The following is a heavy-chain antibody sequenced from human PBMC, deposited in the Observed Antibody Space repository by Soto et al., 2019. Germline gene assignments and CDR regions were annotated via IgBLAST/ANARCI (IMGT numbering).Heavy chain of an antibody. CDR3: ARVEAYYDFWSGYRPYNWFDP. D-gene: IGHD3-3*01. CDR2: INHSGST. J-gene: IGHJ5*02. V-gene: IGHV4-34*01. Sequence: SETLSLTRPVYGGSFSGYYGSWIRQPPGKGLEWIGEINHSGSTNYNPSLKSRVTISVDTSKNQFSLKLSSVTAADTAVYYCARVEAYYDFWSGYRPYNWFDPWGQGTLVTVSS. CDR1: GGSFSGYY.